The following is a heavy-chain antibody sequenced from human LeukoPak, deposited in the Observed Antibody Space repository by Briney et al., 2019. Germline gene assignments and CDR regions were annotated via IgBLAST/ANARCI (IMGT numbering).Heavy chain of an antibody. J-gene: IGHJ5*02. CDR1: GFTFSNYW. V-gene: IGHV3-7*01. Sequence: GGSLRLSCAASGFTFSNYWMSWVRQAPGKGLEWVANIKKDGSDKYYVGSVKGRFTVPRDNAKNSLYLQMNSLRAEDTAVYYCLQYNSGSTWGQGTLVTVSS. CDR3: LQYNSGST. CDR2: IKKDGSDK. D-gene: IGHD3-10*01.